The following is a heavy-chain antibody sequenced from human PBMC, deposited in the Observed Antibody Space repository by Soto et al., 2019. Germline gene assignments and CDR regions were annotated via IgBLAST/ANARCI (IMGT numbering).Heavy chain of an antibody. CDR1: GFTFSSYA. V-gene: IGHV3-23*01. CDR2: ISGSGGST. CDR3: AKDGLSSRAYYYYMDV. Sequence: GGSLRLSCAASGFTFSSYAMSWVRQAPWKGLEWVSAISGSGGSTYYADSVKGRFTISRDNSKDTLYLQMNSLRAEDTAVYYCAKDGLSSRAYYYYMDVWGKGTTVTVSS. J-gene: IGHJ6*03. D-gene: IGHD2-2*01.